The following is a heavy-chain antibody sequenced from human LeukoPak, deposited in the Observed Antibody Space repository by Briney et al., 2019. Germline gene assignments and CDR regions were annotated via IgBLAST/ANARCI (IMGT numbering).Heavy chain of an antibody. D-gene: IGHD2-2*02. CDR2: MNPNSGNT. Sequence: EASVTVSCKASGYTFTSYDINWVRQATGQGLEWMGWMNPNSGNTGYAQKFQGRVTMTRNTSISTAYMELSSLRSEDTAVYYCARAEGIVVVPAAIPGYYGMDVWGQGTTVTVSS. V-gene: IGHV1-8*01. CDR3: ARAEGIVVVPAAIPGYYGMDV. CDR1: GYTFTSYD. J-gene: IGHJ6*02.